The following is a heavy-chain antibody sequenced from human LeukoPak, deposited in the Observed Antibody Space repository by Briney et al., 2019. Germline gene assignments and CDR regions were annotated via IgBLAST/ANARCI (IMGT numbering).Heavy chain of an antibody. D-gene: IGHD4-17*01. Sequence: PSETLSLTCAVYGGSFSGYYWSWIRQPPGKGLEWIGEINHSGSTNYNPSLKSRVTISVDTSKNQFSLKLSSVTAADTAVYYCARGGVTVTTSLGWFDPWGQGTLVTVSS. J-gene: IGHJ5*02. V-gene: IGHV4-34*01. CDR2: INHSGST. CDR3: ARGGVTVTTSLGWFDP. CDR1: GGSFSGYY.